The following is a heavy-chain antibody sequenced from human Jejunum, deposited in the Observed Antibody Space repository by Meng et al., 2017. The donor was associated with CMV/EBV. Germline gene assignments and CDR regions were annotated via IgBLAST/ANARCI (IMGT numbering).Heavy chain of an antibody. J-gene: IGHJ4*02. CDR3: ARDRAYWSASPLGLN. V-gene: IGHV1-18*01. Sequence: SGYTFNEFGITWVRQAPGQGLECMGWISAFSGNTDYAQKFRGRVTMTTDTSTSTAYMELRSLRSDDTAVYYCARDRAYWSASPLGLNWGQGTLVTVSS. CDR2: ISAFSGNT. CDR1: GYTFNEFG. D-gene: IGHD3-3*01.